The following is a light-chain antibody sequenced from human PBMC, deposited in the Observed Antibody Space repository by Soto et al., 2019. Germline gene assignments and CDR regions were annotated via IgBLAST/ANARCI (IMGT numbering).Light chain of an antibody. J-gene: IGLJ1*01. CDR1: SSDVGGYIF. V-gene: IGLV2-8*01. Sequence: QYVLTQPPSASGSPGQAVTISCTGTSSDVGGYIFVSWYQQHPGKVPKLIIYDVNKRPSGVPDRFSGSKYGNTASLTVSGLQAEDEGDYYCVSFAGGTYVFGTGTKVTVL. CDR3: VSFAGGTYV. CDR2: DVN.